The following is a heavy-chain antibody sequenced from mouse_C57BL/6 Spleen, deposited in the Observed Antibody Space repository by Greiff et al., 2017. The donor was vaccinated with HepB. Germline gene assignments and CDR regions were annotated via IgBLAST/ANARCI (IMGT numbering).Heavy chain of an antibody. J-gene: IGHJ3*01. CDR3: ARYHDGYWFAY. V-gene: IGHV1-50*01. D-gene: IGHD2-3*01. Sequence: QVQLQQPGAELVKPGASVKLSCKASGYTFTSYWMQWVKQRPGQGLEWIGEIDPSDSYTNYNQKFKGKATLTVDTSSSTAYMQLSSLTSEDSAVYYCARYHDGYWFAYWGQGTLVTVSA. CDR2: IDPSDSYT. CDR1: GYTFTSYW.